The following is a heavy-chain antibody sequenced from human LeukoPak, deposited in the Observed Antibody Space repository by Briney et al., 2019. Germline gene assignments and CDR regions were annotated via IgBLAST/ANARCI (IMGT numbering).Heavy chain of an antibody. CDR2: ISSNGGST. D-gene: IGHD6-19*01. J-gene: IGHJ4*02. CDR1: GFTFSSFD. Sequence: GESLRLSCSASGFTFSSFDMHWVRQAPGQGLEYVSAISSNGGSTYYADSVKGRFTISRDNSKNTLYLQMSSLRAEDTAVYYCVTTPFIVAGLSFDYWGQGTLVTVSS. V-gene: IGHV3-64D*09. CDR3: VTTPFIVAGLSFDY.